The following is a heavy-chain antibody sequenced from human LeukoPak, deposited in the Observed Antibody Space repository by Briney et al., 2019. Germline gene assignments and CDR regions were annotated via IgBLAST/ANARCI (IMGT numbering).Heavy chain of an antibody. V-gene: IGHV4-59*01. D-gene: IGHD1-1*01. Sequence: KTSETLSLTCTVSGGSISGYSWSWIRQPPGKGLECIGYIYYSGSTNYNPSLKSRVTMSVDTSKNQFSLSLSSVTAADTAVYYCARAKLRNWFDPWGQGTLVTVSS. J-gene: IGHJ5*02. CDR2: IYYSGST. CDR3: ARAKLRNWFDP. CDR1: GGSISGYS.